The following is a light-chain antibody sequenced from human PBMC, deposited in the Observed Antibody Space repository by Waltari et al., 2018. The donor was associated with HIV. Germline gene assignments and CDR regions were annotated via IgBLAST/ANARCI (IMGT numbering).Light chain of an antibody. CDR3: QQYYSYPQA. J-gene: IGKJ2*01. CDR1: QVIGTY. CDR2: SAS. V-gene: IGKV1-8*01. Sequence: AIRMTQSPSSLSASTGDRVTISCRASQVIGTYLAWYQNKPGKVPELLMYSASTLQSGLPSRFNGSGSGTDFTLTIDCLQSEDFATYYCQQYYSYPQAFGQGTKLEIK.